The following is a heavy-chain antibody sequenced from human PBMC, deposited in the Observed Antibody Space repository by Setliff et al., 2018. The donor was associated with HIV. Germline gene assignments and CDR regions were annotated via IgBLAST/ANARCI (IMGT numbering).Heavy chain of an antibody. CDR3: ASFDLSTTSSAD. D-gene: IGHD6-6*01. J-gene: IGHJ1*01. CDR1: GGSISSYY. CDR2: IGPIYTNGST. V-gene: IGHV4-4*07. Sequence: SETLSLTCTVSGGSISSYYWTWIRQPAGKGLEWIGRIGPIYTNGSTKYNPSLESRVTMSVDTSKNQFSLRLYSVTAADTAVYYCASFDLSTTSSADWGQGALVTVSS.